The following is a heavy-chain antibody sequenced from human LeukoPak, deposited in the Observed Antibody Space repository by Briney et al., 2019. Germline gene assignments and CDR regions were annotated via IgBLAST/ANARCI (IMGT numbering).Heavy chain of an antibody. Sequence: SETLSLTCTVSGGSISSSSYYWGWIRQPPGKGLEWIGSIYYSGSTYYNPSLKSRVTISVDTSKSQFSLKLSSVTAADTAVYYCARVDYSGDGTLAPDDYWGQGTLVTVSS. V-gene: IGHV4-39*07. CDR3: ARVDYSGDGTLAPDDY. CDR2: IYYSGST. CDR1: GGSISSSSYY. D-gene: IGHD4-11*01. J-gene: IGHJ4*02.